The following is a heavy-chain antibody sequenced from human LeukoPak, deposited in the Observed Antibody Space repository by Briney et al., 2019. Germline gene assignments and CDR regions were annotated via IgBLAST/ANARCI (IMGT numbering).Heavy chain of an antibody. V-gene: IGHV3-11*03. D-gene: IGHD4-23*01. J-gene: IGHJ4*02. CDR1: GFTFSDYY. CDR2: ISSSSSSYT. CDR3: ARTFYGGNSRTDY. Sequence: GGSLRLSCAASGFTFSDYYMNWIRQAPGKGLEWVSYISSSSSSYTNYADSVKGRFTISRDNAKNSLYLQMNSLRAEDTAVYYCARTFYGGNSRTDYWGQGTLVTVSS.